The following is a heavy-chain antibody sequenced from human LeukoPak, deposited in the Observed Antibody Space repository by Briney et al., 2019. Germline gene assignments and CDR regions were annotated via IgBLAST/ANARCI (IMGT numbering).Heavy chain of an antibody. J-gene: IGHJ4*02. CDR2: ISYDGSNK. V-gene: IGHV3-30*18. D-gene: IGHD3-10*01. CDR3: AKDRGRYYFDY. CDR1: GFTFSSYG. Sequence: PGRSLRLSCAASGFTFSSYGMHWVRQAPGKGLEWVAVISYDGSNKYYADSVKGRFTFSRDNSKNTLYLQMNSLRAEDTAVYYCAKDRGRYYFDYWGQGTLVTVSS.